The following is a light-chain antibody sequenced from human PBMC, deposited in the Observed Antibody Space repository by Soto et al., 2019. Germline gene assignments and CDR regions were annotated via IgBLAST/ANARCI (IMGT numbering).Light chain of an antibody. CDR2: AAS. CDR3: QKYNSAPLT. Sequence: DIQMTQSPSSLSASVGDRVTITCRASQGIRNYLDWYQQKPGKVPKLLIYAASTLQSGVPSRFSGSGSGTDVSLTISSLQPEDVATYYCQKYNSAPLTFGGGTKVEIK. V-gene: IGKV1-27*01. CDR1: QGIRNY. J-gene: IGKJ4*01.